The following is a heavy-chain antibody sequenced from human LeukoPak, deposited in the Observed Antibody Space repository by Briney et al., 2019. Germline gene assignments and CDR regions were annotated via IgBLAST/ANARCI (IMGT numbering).Heavy chain of an antibody. J-gene: IGHJ4*02. V-gene: IGHV4-59*01. CDR3: ARVAEMATAALFDY. D-gene: IGHD5-24*01. Sequence: PSETLSLTCTVSGGSISSYYRSWIRQPPGKGLEWIGYIYYSGSTNYSPSLKSRVTISVDTSKNQFSLKLSSVTAADTAVYYCARVAEMATAALFDYWGQGTLVTVSS. CDR2: IYYSGST. CDR1: GGSISSYY.